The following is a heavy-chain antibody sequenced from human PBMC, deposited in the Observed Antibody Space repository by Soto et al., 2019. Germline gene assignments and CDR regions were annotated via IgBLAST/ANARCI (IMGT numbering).Heavy chain of an antibody. V-gene: IGHV5-51*01. Sequence: GESLKISCKGSGYTFTTYWIGWVRQMPGKGLEWMGIIYPGDSETRYSPSFQGQVTVSADKSISTAYLQWSSLKASDTAMYYCVRLNTAMVRYFYGMDVWGQGTTVTLSS. J-gene: IGHJ6*02. CDR1: GYTFTTYW. CDR2: IYPGDSET. D-gene: IGHD5-18*01. CDR3: VRLNTAMVRYFYGMDV.